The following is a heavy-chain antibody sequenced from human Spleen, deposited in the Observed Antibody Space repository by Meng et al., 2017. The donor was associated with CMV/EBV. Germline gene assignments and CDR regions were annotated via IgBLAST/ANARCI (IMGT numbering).Heavy chain of an antibody. J-gene: IGHJ5*02. CDR1: GGSFSGYY. CDR3: ARGLFGTVAGNWFDP. CDR2: INHSEIT. Sequence: VYGGSFSGYYWSWIRQSPGKGLEWIGEINHSEITNYNPSLKSRVTISVDTSKNQFSLKLSSVTAADTAVYYCARGLFGTVAGNWFDPWGQGTLVTVSS. D-gene: IGHD6-19*01. V-gene: IGHV4-34*01.